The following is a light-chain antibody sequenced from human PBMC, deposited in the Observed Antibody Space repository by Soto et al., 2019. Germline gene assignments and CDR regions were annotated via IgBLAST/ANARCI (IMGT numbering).Light chain of an antibody. CDR2: DAS. CDR3: QQRTNWPLT. Sequence: EIVLTQSPATLSLSPGERATLSCRASQSVRSYLAWYQQKPGQAPRLLIYDASNRATGIPARFSGSGSGTDFPLTSSSLEHEDFAVYHCQQRTNWPLTFGGGTKVEIK. V-gene: IGKV3-11*01. CDR1: QSVRSY. J-gene: IGKJ4*01.